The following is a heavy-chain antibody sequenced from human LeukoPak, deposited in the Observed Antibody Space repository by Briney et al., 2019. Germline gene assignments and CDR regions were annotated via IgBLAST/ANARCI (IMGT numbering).Heavy chain of an antibody. CDR1: GGSFSGYY. Sequence: SETLSLTCAVYGGSFSGYYWSWIRQPPGKGLEWIGEINHSGSTNYNPSLKSRVTISVDTSKNHFSLTLSSVTATDTAVYYCARSDGYGLVDIWGQGTMVTVSS. CDR3: ARSDGYGLVDI. D-gene: IGHD3-10*01. CDR2: INHSGST. V-gene: IGHV4-34*01. J-gene: IGHJ3*02.